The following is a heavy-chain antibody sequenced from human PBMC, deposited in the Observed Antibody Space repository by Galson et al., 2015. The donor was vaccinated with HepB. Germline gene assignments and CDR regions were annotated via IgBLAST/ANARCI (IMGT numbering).Heavy chain of an antibody. Sequence: SLGLACAASGFTFSSYWMSWVRQAPGKGLEGVANRKQDGSEKYYVDSVKGRFTISRDNAKNSLYLQMNSLRAEDTAVYYCARENRGHIVVVPAVFMDVWGQGTTATDSS. J-gene: IGHJ6*02. CDR3: ARENRGHIVVVPAVFMDV. CDR1: GFTFSSYW. CDR2: RKQDGSEK. V-gene: IGHV3-7*01. D-gene: IGHD2-2*01.